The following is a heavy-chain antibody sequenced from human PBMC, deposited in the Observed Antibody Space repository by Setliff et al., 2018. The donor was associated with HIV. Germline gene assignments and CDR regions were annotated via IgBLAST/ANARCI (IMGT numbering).Heavy chain of an antibody. CDR3: ARTVEHLIRGWGFNYYYYMDV. CDR2: IGGNGDDT. Sequence: GGSLRLSCAASGFTFDNSAMGWVRQAPGKGLEWVSTIGGNGDDTNYADSVRGRFTISRDNSRNTLYVQVNSLRAEDTAIYYCARTVEHLIRGWGFNYYYYMDVWGRGTTVTVSS. J-gene: IGHJ6*03. D-gene: IGHD3-16*01. V-gene: IGHV3-23*01. CDR1: GFTFDNSA.